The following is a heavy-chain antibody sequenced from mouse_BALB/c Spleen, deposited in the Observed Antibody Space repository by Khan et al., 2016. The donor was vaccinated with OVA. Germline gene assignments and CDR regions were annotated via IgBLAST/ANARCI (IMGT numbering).Heavy chain of an antibody. CDR3: ARGLRVGGFAY. V-gene: IGHV2-6-7*01. CDR2: IWGDGST. D-gene: IGHD1-1*01. CDR1: GFSLTAYG. J-gene: IGHJ3*01. Sequence: QVQLKESGPGLVAPSQNLSITCTVSGFSLTAYGVNWVRQSPGKGLEWLGMIWGDGSTKYNSALNSRLSISKDNSQSQFLLKIDSLPTDDTARDYCARGLRVGGFAYWGQGTLVTVSA.